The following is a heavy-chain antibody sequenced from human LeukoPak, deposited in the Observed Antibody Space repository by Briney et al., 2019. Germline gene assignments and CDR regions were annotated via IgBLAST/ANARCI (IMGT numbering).Heavy chain of an antibody. D-gene: IGHD6-13*01. CDR1: GFTFSSYS. Sequence: GGSLRLSCAASGFTFSSYSMNWVRQAPGKGLGWVSSISNSRSYIYYADSVKGRFTISRDNAKNSLYLQMNSLRAEDTAVYYCARDTVAAAGTFDYWGQGTLVTVSS. V-gene: IGHV3-21*01. CDR2: ISNSRSYI. CDR3: ARDTVAAAGTFDY. J-gene: IGHJ4*02.